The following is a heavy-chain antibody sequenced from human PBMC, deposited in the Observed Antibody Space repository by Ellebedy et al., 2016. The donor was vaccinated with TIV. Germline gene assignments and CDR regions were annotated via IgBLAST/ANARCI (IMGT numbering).Heavy chain of an antibody. CDR2: INSKTDAGTR. D-gene: IGHD1-14*01. J-gene: IGHJ4*02. CDR3: VTDPDGGPVDY. V-gene: IGHV3-15*07. CDR1: GFTFNNAW. Sequence: PGGSLRLSCAASGFTFNNAWLTWVRQAPGKGLEWVGRINSKTDAGTRDYAAPVKGRFTISRDDSKNTLHLQMDSLKTEDTAVYYCVTDPDGGPVDYWGQGTLVTVSS.